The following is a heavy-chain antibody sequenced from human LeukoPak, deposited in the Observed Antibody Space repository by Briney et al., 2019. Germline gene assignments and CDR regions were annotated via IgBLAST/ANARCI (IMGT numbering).Heavy chain of an antibody. V-gene: IGHV3-23*01. Sequence: GGSLRLSCAASGFTFSSYAMSWVRQAPGKGLEWVSAMSGSGASTFYADSVKGRFTISRDKSNNTLYLQMNSLRAEDTAVYYCAKDYAYYYGSGVGGFDYWGQGTLVTVSS. CDR3: AKDYAYYYGSGVGGFDY. CDR2: MSGSGAST. J-gene: IGHJ4*02. CDR1: GFTFSSYA. D-gene: IGHD3-10*01.